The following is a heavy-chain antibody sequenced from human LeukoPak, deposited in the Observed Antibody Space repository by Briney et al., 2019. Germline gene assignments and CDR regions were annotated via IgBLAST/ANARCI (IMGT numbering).Heavy chain of an antibody. Sequence: GSLRLSCAASGFTFSNYAMSWVRQPPGKGLEWIGYIYYSGSTNYNPSLKSRVTMSADTSKNQFSLKLSSVTAADTAVYYCASRLRYFDGLAFDIWGQGTMVTVSS. CDR1: GFTFSNYA. J-gene: IGHJ3*02. D-gene: IGHD3-9*01. CDR2: IYYSGST. CDR3: ASRLRYFDGLAFDI. V-gene: IGHV4-59*01.